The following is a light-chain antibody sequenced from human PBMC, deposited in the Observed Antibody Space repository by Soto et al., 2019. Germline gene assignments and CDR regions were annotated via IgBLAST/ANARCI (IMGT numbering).Light chain of an antibody. CDR2: QVS. Sequence: DVVMTQSPLSLPVTLGQPASISRRSSQSLVYSDGNTYLTWFQQMPGQSPRRLIYQVSNRDSGVPDRFSGSGSGTDFTLKISRVEAEDVGVYYCMEGRHWPLTFGGGTKVEIK. V-gene: IGKV2-30*01. J-gene: IGKJ4*01. CDR3: MEGRHWPLT. CDR1: QSLVYSDGNTY.